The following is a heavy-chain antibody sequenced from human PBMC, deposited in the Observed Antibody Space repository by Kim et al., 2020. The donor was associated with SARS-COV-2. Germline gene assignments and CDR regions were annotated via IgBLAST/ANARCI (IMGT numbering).Heavy chain of an antibody. CDR3: ARRQNYYDSSGSLYGLDL. D-gene: IGHD3-22*01. J-gene: IGHJ6*02. V-gene: IGHV3-53*01. CDR2: IHSGTST. CDR1: GFSVSSHY. Sequence: GGSLRLSCAASGFSVSSHYTSWVRQAPGKGLEWVSVIHSGTSTYYADSVKGRFTISRNNSKNTVYLQMNRLRVEDTAVYYCARRQNYYDSSGSLYGLDLWGRGTTVTVSS.